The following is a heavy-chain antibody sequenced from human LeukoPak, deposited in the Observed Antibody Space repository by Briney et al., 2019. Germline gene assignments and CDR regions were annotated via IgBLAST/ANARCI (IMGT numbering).Heavy chain of an antibody. J-gene: IGHJ4*02. Sequence: GGSLRLSCAASGFTFSSYAMSWVRQAPGKGREWVSAISGSGGSTYYADSVKGRFTISRDNSKNTLYLQMNSLRAEDTAVYYCAKDGRVTTVRDWGRGTLVTVSS. CDR2: ISGSGGST. D-gene: IGHD4-17*01. CDR3: AKDGRVTTVRD. V-gene: IGHV3-23*01. CDR1: GFTFSSYA.